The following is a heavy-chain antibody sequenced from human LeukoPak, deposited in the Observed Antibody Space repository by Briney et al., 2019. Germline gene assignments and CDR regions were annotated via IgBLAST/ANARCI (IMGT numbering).Heavy chain of an antibody. CDR1: GGTFSSYA. Sequence: ASVKVSCKASGGTFSSYAISWVRQAPGQGLEWMGGIIPIFGTANYAQKFQGRVTITADESTSTAYMELSSLRSEDTAVYYCASLYCSSTSCYTGGYFQHWGQGTLVTVSS. V-gene: IGHV1-69*01. CDR3: ASLYCSSTSCYTGGYFQH. J-gene: IGHJ1*01. D-gene: IGHD2-2*02. CDR2: IIPIFGTA.